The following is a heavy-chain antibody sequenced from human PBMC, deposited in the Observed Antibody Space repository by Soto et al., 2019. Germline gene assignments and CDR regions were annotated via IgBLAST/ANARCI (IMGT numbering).Heavy chain of an antibody. J-gene: IGHJ1*01. V-gene: IGHV3-48*02. D-gene: IGHD3-3*01. CDR3: ARDFWSGYNPPSEYFQH. Sequence: EVQLVESGGGLVQPGGSLRLSCAASGFTFSSYSMNWVRQAPGKGLEWVSYISSSSSTIYYADSVKGRFTISRDNAKNSLYLQMNSLRDEDTAVYYCARDFWSGYNPPSEYFQHWGQGTLVTVYS. CDR1: GFTFSSYS. CDR2: ISSSSSTI.